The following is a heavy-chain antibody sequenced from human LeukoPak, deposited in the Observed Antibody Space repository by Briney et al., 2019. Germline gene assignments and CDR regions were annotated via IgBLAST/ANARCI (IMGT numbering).Heavy chain of an antibody. CDR3: ARGIVVVAQLGYYYYMDV. D-gene: IGHD2-15*01. V-gene: IGHV4-61*02. CDR2: IYTSGST. CDR1: GGSISSGSYY. J-gene: IGHJ6*03. Sequence: SETLSLTCTVSGGSISSGSYYWSWIRQPAGKGLEWIGRIYTSGSTNYNPSLKSRVTISVHTSKNQFSLKLSSVTAADTAVYYCARGIVVVAQLGYYYYMDVWGKGTTVTISS.